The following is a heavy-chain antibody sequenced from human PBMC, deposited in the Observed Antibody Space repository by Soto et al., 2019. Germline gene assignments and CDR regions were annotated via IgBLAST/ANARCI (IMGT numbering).Heavy chain of an antibody. J-gene: IGHJ4*02. CDR2: IDPGSGNP. Sequence: QVQLVQSGAEVKKPGASVRVSCKASGSTLTNYAIHWVRQAAGQRLEWLAWIDPGSGNPTYSQKFQGRITLSRDNSASTFYMDLSSLTSADTAVYFCSRDLNGGYPFDYWGQGSLVTV. V-gene: IGHV1-3*01. CDR3: SRDLNGGYPFDY. CDR1: GSTLTNYA. D-gene: IGHD5-18*01.